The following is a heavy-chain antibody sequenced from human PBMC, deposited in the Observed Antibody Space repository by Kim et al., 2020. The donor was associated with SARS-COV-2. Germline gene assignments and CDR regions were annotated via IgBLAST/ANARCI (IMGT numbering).Heavy chain of an antibody. Sequence: SETLSLTCTVSGGSISSSSYYWGWIRQPPGKGLEWSGSIYYSGSTYYNPSLKSRVTISVDTSKNQFSLKLSSVTAADTAVYYCARLRYPGGWVVVIAFWEYYFDYWGQGTLVTVSS. CDR3: ARLRYPGGWVVVIAFWEYYFDY. J-gene: IGHJ4*02. D-gene: IGHD2-21*01. CDR1: GGSISSSSYY. V-gene: IGHV4-39*01. CDR2: IYYSGST.